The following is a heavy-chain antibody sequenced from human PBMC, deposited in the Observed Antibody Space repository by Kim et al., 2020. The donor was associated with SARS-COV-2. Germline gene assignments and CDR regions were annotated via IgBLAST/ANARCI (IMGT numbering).Heavy chain of an antibody. CDR2: IYYSGST. V-gene: IGHV4-59*01. CDR1: GGSISSYY. J-gene: IGHJ5*02. CDR3: ARENSSGYSYGYWGWFDP. Sequence: SETLSLTCTVSGGSISSYYWSWIRQPPGKGLEWIGYIYYSGSTNYNPSLKSRVTISVDTSKNQFSLKLSSVTAADTAVYYCARENSSGYSYGYWGWFDPWGQGTLVTVSS. D-gene: IGHD5-18*01.